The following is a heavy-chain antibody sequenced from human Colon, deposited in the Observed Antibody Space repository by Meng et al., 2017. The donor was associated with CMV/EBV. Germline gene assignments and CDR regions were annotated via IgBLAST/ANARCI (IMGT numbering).Heavy chain of an antibody. Sequence: GEYMDRVGQTHGQRHEWMGWIDPNSGGTNYEREFKGRDKMNRETSISTDYMERRRLRYDDTAVYYCARVRYYDLWSGYRHLAVGFDQWGQGTLVTVSS. CDR2: IDPNSGGT. V-gene: IGHV1-2*02. CDR1: GEY. J-gene: IGHJ5*02. D-gene: IGHD3-3*01. CDR3: ARVRYYDLWSGYRHLAVGFDQ.